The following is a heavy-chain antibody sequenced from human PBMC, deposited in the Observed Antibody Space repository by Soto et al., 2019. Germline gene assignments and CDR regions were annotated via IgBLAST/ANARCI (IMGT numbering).Heavy chain of an antibody. J-gene: IGHJ6*02. Sequence: QVQLVQSGAEVRKPGASVKVSCKASGYTFTTYGISWVRQAPGQGLEWMGWISGYDGHTKYAQKFQGRIIMTTDTSTSTVDMDLRSLRADDTAVYYCAREGEMPYYYYGLDVWGQGTTVTVSS. CDR3: AREGEMPYYYYGLDV. CDR1: GYTFTTYG. V-gene: IGHV1-18*01. D-gene: IGHD3-16*01. CDR2: ISGYDGHT.